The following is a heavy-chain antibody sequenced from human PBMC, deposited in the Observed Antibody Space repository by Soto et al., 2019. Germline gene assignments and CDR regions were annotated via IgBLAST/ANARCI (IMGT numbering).Heavy chain of an antibody. J-gene: IGHJ4*02. CDR3: KTDRGYSYGAKFDY. Sequence: GVSLRLSCSASGFTFSNAWMSWVRQAPGKGLEWVGRIKSKTDGGTTDYAAPVKGRFTISRDDSKNTLYLQMNSLKTEDTAVYYCKTDRGYSYGAKFDYWGQGNLVTVSS. CDR2: IKSKTDGGTT. V-gene: IGHV3-15*01. CDR1: GFTFSNAW. D-gene: IGHD5-18*01.